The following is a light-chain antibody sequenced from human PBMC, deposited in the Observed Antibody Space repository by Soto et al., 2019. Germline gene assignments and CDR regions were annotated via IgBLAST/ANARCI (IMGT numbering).Light chain of an antibody. Sequence: QLVVTQEPSLTVSPGGTVTLTCGSSTGAVTSGHYPYWFQQKPGQAPRTLIYDTSNKHSWTPARFSGSLLGGKAALTLSGAQPEDEAEYYCLLSYSGARGGVFGGGTQLTVL. J-gene: IGLJ7*01. V-gene: IGLV7-46*01. CDR3: LLSYSGARGGV. CDR2: DTS. CDR1: TGAVTSGHY.